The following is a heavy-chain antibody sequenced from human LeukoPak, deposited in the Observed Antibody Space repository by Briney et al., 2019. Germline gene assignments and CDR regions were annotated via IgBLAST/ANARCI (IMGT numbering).Heavy chain of an antibody. J-gene: IGHJ4*02. CDR2: LNPQTGDT. CDR3: ARDYREGFYYDSFDFDY. Sequence: GASVKVSCKASGYTFTSYAMNWVRQAPGQGLEWMGWLNPQTGDTHFAQKFQGRVTFTRDTSISTAYIAMSRLRSDDTAVYYCARDYREGFYYDSFDFDYWGQGTLVTVSS. V-gene: IGHV1-2*02. CDR1: GYTFTSYA. D-gene: IGHD3-22*01.